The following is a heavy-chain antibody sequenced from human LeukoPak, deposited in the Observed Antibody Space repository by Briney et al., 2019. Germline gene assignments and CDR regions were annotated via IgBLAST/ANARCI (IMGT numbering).Heavy chain of an antibody. D-gene: IGHD1-14*01. CDR2: IGGSSSII. CDR3: ARDINYAFDI. J-gene: IGHJ3*02. CDR1: GFTFSSYS. Sequence: SGGSLRLSCAASGFTFSSYSVNWVRQAPGKGLEWVSYIGGSSSIISYADSVKGRFTISRDNAKNSLFLQMNGLRAEDTAVYYCARDINYAFDIWGQGTVVTVSS. V-gene: IGHV3-48*01.